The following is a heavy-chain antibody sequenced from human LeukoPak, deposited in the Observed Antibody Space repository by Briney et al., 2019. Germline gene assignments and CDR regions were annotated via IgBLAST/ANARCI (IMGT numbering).Heavy chain of an antibody. V-gene: IGHV3-30*03. CDR2: ISYDGSKK. CDR3: ARDVDTRGHYARFDP. D-gene: IGHD5-18*01. J-gene: IGHJ5*02. Sequence: PGGSLRLSCAASGFTFSSYAMSWVRQAPGKGLEWVAVISYDGSKKYYADSVKGRFTISRDSSKNTVDLQMSSLRAEDTALYYCARDVDTRGHYARFDPWGQGTLVTVSS. CDR1: GFTFSSYA.